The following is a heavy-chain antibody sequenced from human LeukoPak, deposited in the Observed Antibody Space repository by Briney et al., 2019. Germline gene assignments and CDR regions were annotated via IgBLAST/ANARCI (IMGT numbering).Heavy chain of an antibody. D-gene: IGHD3-9*01. CDR2: ISGLGDTT. Sequence: TGGSLRRSCVVSGFTFSSYGMSWVRQAPGKGLEWVSTISGLGDTTYYADSVKGRFTISRDNSRNTLYLQMNSLRGEDTAAYYCAKVAIRGDILTGYFALDYWGQGTLVTVSS. J-gene: IGHJ4*02. CDR3: AKVAIRGDILTGYFALDY. V-gene: IGHV3-23*01. CDR1: GFTFSSYG.